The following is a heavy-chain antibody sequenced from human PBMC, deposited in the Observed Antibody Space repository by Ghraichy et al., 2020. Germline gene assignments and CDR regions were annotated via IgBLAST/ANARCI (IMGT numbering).Heavy chain of an antibody. CDR2: ISLDGSSE. V-gene: IGHV3-30*04. CDR1: GFTFSAYA. D-gene: IGHD5-24*01. J-gene: IGHJ4*02. Sequence: SCAASGFTFSAYAMHWVRQAPGKGLEWVAVISLDGSSETYADSVKGRFTISRDNSESTLYLQMNSLRAEDTAIYYCARQGATHYFGYWGQGTLVTVSS. CDR3: ARQGATHYFGY.